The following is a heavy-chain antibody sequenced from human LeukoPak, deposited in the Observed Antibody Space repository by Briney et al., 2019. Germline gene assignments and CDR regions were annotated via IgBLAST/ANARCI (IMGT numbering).Heavy chain of an antibody. CDR1: GGSISSYY. CDR2: FYYSGST. J-gene: IGHJ3*01. V-gene: IGHV4-59*01. D-gene: IGHD3-10*01. Sequence: SETLSLTCTVSGGSISSYYWSWIRQPPGKGLEWTGYFYYSGSTNYNPSLKSRVTISVDTSKNQFSLKLSSVTAADTAVYYCARALFSGDDAFDVWGQGTMVTVSS. CDR3: ARALFSGDDAFDV.